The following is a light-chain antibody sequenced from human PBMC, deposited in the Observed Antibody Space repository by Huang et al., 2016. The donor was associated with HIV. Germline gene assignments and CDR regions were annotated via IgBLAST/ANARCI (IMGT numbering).Light chain of an antibody. V-gene: IGKV3-15*01. Sequence: ETVMTQSPVTLSVSPGDRASLSCRSSQIVSSHLAWYQQKPGQAPRLLIYDASTRATGGAARFSGSGDGKEFNLTISTLQSEDSAVYYCQQYNDFRSTFGPGTRVEIK. CDR1: QIVSSH. CDR2: DAS. J-gene: IGKJ3*01. CDR3: QQYNDFRST.